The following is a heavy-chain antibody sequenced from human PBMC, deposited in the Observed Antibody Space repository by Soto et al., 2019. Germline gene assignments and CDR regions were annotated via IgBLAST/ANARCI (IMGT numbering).Heavy chain of an antibody. D-gene: IGHD2-2*02. J-gene: IGHJ6*02. CDR2: ISYDGSNK. V-gene: IGHV3-30-3*01. Sequence: VQLVESGGGVVQPGRSLRLSCAASGFTFSSYAMHWVRQAPGKGLEWVAVISYDGSNKYYADSVKGRFTISRDNSKNTLYLQMNSLRAEDTAVYYCARERVGYCSSTSCYRIYYYYYGMDVWGQGTTVTVSS. CDR3: ARERVGYCSSTSCYRIYYYYYGMDV. CDR1: GFTFSSYA.